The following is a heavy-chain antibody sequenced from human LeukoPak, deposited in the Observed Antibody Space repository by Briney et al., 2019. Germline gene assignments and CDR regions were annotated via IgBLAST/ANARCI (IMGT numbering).Heavy chain of an antibody. Sequence: PSETLSLACTVSGDSLSSYYWSWIRQPAEKGLEWIGHIYTSGSTNYYTSGSTDSNPSLKSRVTISLDRSKNQFSLKLSSVTAADTAVYYCAAFLSGTYWYFDYWGQGALVTVSS. V-gene: IGHV4-4*07. J-gene: IGHJ4*02. D-gene: IGHD1-26*01. CDR2: IYTSGST. CDR1: GDSLSSYY. CDR3: AAFLSGTYWYFDY.